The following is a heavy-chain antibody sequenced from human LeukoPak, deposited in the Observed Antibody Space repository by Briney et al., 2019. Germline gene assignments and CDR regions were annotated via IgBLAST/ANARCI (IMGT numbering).Heavy chain of an antibody. V-gene: IGHV3-7*01. D-gene: IGHD3-22*01. CDR2: IKQDGSEK. J-gene: IGHJ4*02. Sequence: PGGSLRLSCAASGFTFSSYWMSWVRQAPGKGLEWVANIKQDGSEKYYVDSVKGRFTISRDNAKNSLYLQLNSLRAEDTAVYFCVREYYDDSGYSHDSWGQGTLVTVSS. CDR1: GFTFSSYW. CDR3: VREYYDDSGYSHDS.